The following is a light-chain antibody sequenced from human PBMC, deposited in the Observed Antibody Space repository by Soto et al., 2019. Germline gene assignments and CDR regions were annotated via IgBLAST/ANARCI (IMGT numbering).Light chain of an antibody. V-gene: IGKV3-11*01. CDR2: DAS. CDR3: KQRSIWPPLT. Sequence: EIVLTQSPATLSLSPGERATLSCRASQSVSVFLAWYQQKPGQAPRLLIYDASNRAPGIPARFSGSGSGTDFTLTISSLEPEDFAVYYCKQRSIWPPLTFGGGTKVEIK. CDR1: QSVSVF. J-gene: IGKJ4*01.